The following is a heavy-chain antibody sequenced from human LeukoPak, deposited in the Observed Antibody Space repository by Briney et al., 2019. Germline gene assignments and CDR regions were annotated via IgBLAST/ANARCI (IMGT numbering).Heavy chain of an antibody. CDR3: ATTQQWLAFDY. CDR2: IYYSGST. V-gene: IGHV4-59*01. CDR1: GASFSSYF. D-gene: IGHD6-19*01. J-gene: IGHJ4*02. Sequence: SETLSLTCIVSGASFSSYFWSWIRQPPGKGLEYIGNIYYSGSTNYNPSLTSRVTISLDTPKNQFSLKLSSVTAADTAVYYCATTQQWLAFDYWGQGILVTVSS.